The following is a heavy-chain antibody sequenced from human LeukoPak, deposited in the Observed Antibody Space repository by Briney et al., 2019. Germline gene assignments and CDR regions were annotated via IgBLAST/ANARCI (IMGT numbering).Heavy chain of an antibody. CDR3: ARESESSGFDY. D-gene: IGHD6-19*01. V-gene: IGHV3-11*06. Sequence: GGSLRLSCAASGFTFSDYYMSWIRQAPGKGLEWVSYISGSSSYTNYADSVKGRFTISRDNAKNSLYLQMNSLRAEDTAVYYCARESESSGFDYWGQGTLVTVSS. CDR2: ISGSSSYT. CDR1: GFTFSDYY. J-gene: IGHJ4*02.